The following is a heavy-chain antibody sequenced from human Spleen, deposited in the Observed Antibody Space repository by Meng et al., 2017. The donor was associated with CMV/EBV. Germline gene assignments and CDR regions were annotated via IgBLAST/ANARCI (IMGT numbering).Heavy chain of an antibody. D-gene: IGHD1-26*01. CDR2: INGDGSST. V-gene: IGHV3-74*01. CDR3: ARGGYSTSRFDP. CDR1: GFSFSDYW. J-gene: IGHJ5*02. Sequence: GESLKISCAASGFSFSDYWLNWVRQAPGKGLLWVSRINGDGSSTNYADSVKGRFTIPRDNAKNTLYLQMNSLRVEDMAVYYCARGGYSTSRFDPWGQGTLVTVSS.